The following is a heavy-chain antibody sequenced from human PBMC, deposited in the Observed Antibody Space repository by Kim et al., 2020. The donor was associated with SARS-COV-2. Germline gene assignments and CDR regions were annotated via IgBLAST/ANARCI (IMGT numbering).Heavy chain of an antibody. J-gene: IGHJ4*02. Sequence: SADSVKGRFPIPRDNAKNTLYLQMNSLRAEDTAVYYCARGGPGGATYFDYWGQGTLVTVSS. D-gene: IGHD1-26*01. V-gene: IGHV3-74*01. CDR3: ARGGPGGATYFDY.